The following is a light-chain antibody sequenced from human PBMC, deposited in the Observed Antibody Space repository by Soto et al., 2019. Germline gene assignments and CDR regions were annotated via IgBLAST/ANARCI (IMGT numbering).Light chain of an antibody. J-gene: IGKJ1*01. V-gene: IGKV1-6*01. CDR3: LQDYTYPRT. CDR1: QAIRND. CDR2: GSS. Sequence: AIQMTQSPSSLSASVGDRVTITCRASQAIRNDLDWYQQKPGKAPKLLIYGSSSLQSGVPSRFSGSGSGTDFTLTISSLQPEDFATYYCLQDYTYPRTFGQGTKV.